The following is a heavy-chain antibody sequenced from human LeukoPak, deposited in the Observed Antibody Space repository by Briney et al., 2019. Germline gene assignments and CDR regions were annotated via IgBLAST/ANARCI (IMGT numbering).Heavy chain of an antibody. V-gene: IGHV3-7*03. D-gene: IGHD5-18*01. CDR2: IDQDGGEQ. CDR3: ARADSYGLFDY. CDR1: GFTFSASW. Sequence: GGSLRLSCAASGFTFSASWMTWVRQAPGKGLEWVANIDQDGGEQYYVDSVKGRFTISRDNSKNTLYLQMNSLRAEDTAVYYCARADSYGLFDYWGQGTLVTVSS. J-gene: IGHJ4*02.